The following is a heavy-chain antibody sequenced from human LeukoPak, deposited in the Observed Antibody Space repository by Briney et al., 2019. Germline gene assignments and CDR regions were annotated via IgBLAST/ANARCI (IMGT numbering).Heavy chain of an antibody. J-gene: IGHJ3*01. D-gene: IGHD2-21*01. V-gene: IGHV3-21*01. CDR2: LDSSSTYI. CDR3: ARETEAPGDCWVGCAYEV. Sequence: ETLSLTCTVSGGSISSSSYYWGWIRQAPGKGLEWVSSLDSSSTYIYYADSAKGRFTISRDNAKRSLYLQMNSLRAEDTAVYYCARETEAPGDCWVGCAYEVWGQGTVVTVSS. CDR1: GGSISSSS.